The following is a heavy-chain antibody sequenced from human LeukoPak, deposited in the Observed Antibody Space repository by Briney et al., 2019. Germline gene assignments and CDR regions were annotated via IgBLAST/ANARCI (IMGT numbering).Heavy chain of an antibody. Sequence: PSETLSLTCTVSGGSISSGSYYWSWIRQPAGKGLEWIGRIYTSGSTNYNPSLKSRVTISVDTSKNQFSLKLSSVTAADTAVYYCARDYYDSPFAFDPWGQGTLVTVSS. J-gene: IGHJ5*02. CDR2: IYTSGST. CDR3: ARDYYDSPFAFDP. CDR1: GGSISSGSYY. D-gene: IGHD3-22*01. V-gene: IGHV4-61*02.